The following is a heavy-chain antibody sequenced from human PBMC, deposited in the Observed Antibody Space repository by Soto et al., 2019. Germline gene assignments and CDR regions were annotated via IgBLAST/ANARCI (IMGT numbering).Heavy chain of an antibody. CDR3: TRDGDWLMSRNPYYYDVMDF. CDR1: GGSISGSS. CDR2: VYYSGGA. V-gene: IGHV4-59*01. D-gene: IGHD2-21*02. J-gene: IGHJ6*02. Sequence: SETLSITSTVSGGSISGSSWSWIRQPPGKGLEWIGNVYYSGGAKNNPSVKRRVSISVDTSKNQFTLNLSSVTAADTAVYYCTRDGDWLMSRNPYYYDVMDFWGPGITVTASS.